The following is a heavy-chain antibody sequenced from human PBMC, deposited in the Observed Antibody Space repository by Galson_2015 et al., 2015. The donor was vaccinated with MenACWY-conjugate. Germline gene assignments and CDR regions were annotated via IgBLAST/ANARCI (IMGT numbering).Heavy chain of an antibody. CDR3: ARGPRYGAFDI. V-gene: IGHV3-7*03. Sequence: SLRLSCAASGFSFSGSWMSWVRQAPGKGLEWVANIKQDASEKYYVDSVKGRFANSRDNAKTSLYLQMNSLGAEDTAVYYCARGPRYGAFDIWGQGTMVTVSS. D-gene: IGHD4-17*01. CDR2: IKQDASEK. CDR1: GFSFSGSW. J-gene: IGHJ3*02.